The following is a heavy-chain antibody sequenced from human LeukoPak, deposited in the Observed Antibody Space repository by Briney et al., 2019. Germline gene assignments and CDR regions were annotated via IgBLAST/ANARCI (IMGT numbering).Heavy chain of an antibody. V-gene: IGHV4-39*01. J-gene: IGHJ4*02. D-gene: IGHD1-26*01. CDR1: GDSISSSHYY. CDR2: IYYSGST. CDR3: AGHRGIVGAIFY. Sequence: ASETLSLTCTVSGDSISSSHYYWGWLRPPPGKGLEWIGSIYYSGSTYNHPSLKSRVTISVDTSKTQFSLKLSAVTAADTAVYYGAGHRGIVGAIFYWGQGTLVTVSS.